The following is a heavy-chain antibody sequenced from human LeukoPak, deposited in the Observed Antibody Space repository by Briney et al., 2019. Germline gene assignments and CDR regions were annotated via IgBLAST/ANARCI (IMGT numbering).Heavy chain of an antibody. D-gene: IGHD1-26*01. V-gene: IGHV4-59*01. Sequence: SETLSLTCTVSGGSIINYFWNWIRQSPGKRLEWIGFVYNGGSTNYNPSLKSRVTMSVDTSKNQFSLKMSYVTAADTAMYYCARERSGSYYRWYFDLWGRGTLVTVSS. CDR1: GGSIINYF. J-gene: IGHJ2*01. CDR3: ARERSGSYYRWYFDL. CDR2: VYNGGST.